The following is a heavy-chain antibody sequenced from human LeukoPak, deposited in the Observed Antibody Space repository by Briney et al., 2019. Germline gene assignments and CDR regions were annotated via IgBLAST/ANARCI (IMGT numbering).Heavy chain of an antibody. D-gene: IGHD6-19*01. V-gene: IGHV4-4*07. CDR1: GGSINSYY. Sequence: PSETLSLTCTACGGSINSYYWSWIRQPAGKGLGWIGRIYTSGSTNYNPSLKSRVTMSVDTSKNQFSLKLTSVTAADTAVYYCARSLSSGWFPFDYWGQGTLVTVSS. J-gene: IGHJ4*02. CDR3: ARSLSSGWFPFDY. CDR2: IYTSGST.